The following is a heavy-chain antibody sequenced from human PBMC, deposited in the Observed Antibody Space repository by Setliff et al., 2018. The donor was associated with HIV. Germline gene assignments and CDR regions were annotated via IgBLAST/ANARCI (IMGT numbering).Heavy chain of an antibody. CDR3: ATDRGGPKRRQLVRLTGATFQEQFHYFGPDV. D-gene: IGHD3-9*01. V-gene: IGHV3-21*06. CDR2: ISSTSTYI. J-gene: IGHJ6*02. CDR1: GFDLGGFG. Sequence: GGSLRLSCAASGFDLGGFGMNWVRQAPGKGPEWVSSISSTSTYIYYADSVKGRFTISRDNSNDILYLQMNNLRLDDTAVYYCATDRGGPKRRQLVRLTGATFQEQFHYFGPDVWGRGTTVTVSS.